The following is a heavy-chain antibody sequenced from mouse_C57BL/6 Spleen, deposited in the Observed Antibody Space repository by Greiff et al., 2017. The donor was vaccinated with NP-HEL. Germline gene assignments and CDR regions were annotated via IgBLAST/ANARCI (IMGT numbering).Heavy chain of an antibody. D-gene: IGHD1-1*01. V-gene: IGHV14-3*01. CDR3: APNYNDSSRYYFDY. CDR2: IDTANGNT. Sequence: EVQLQQSVAELVRPGASVTLSCTASGFNIKNTYMHWVKQRPEQGLEWIGRIDTANGNTKYAPKFNGKATITAVTSSNTAYLQLRLLSSEDTAIYYCAPNYNDSSRYYFDYWGQGTPLTGSS. J-gene: IGHJ2*01. CDR1: GFNIKNTY.